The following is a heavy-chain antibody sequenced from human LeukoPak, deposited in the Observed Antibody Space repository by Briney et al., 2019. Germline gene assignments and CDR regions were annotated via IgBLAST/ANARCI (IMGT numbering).Heavy chain of an antibody. Sequence: SVTVSCKASGGTFSSYAISWVRQAPGQGLEWMGGIIPIFGTANYAQKFQGRVTITADESTITAYMELSSLRSEDTAVYYCARSIGPGGYSSSWTRGYDYWGQGTLVTVSS. J-gene: IGHJ4*02. CDR3: ARSIGPGGYSSSWTRGYDY. D-gene: IGHD6-13*01. CDR2: IIPIFGTA. V-gene: IGHV1-69*13. CDR1: GGTFSSYA.